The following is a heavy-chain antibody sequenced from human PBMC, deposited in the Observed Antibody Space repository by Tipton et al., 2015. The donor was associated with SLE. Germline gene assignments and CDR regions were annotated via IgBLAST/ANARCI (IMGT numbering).Heavy chain of an antibody. J-gene: IGHJ4*02. CDR2: IYTSGST. D-gene: IGHD2-15*01. CDR1: GGSISSYY. CDR3: ATGDCSGGSCYFDY. V-gene: IGHV4-4*07. Sequence: TLSLTCTVSGGSISSYYWSWIRQPPGKGLEWIGRIYTSGSTHYNPSLKSRVTMSVDTSKNQFSLKLSSVTAADTAVYYCATGDCSGGSCYFDYWGQGTLVTVSS.